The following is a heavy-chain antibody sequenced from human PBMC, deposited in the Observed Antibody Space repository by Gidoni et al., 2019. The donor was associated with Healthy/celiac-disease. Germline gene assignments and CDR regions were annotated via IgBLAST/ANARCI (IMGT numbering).Heavy chain of an antibody. D-gene: IGHD4-17*01. CDR1: AFTFSSYG. J-gene: IGHJ4*02. V-gene: IGHV3-30*18. CDR2: ISYDGSNK. CDR3: AKDRCGDYMSY. Sequence: QVQLVESGGGVVQTGRSLRRSCAASAFTFSSYGMHWVRQAPGKGLEWVAVISYDGSNKYYADSVKGRFTISRDNSKNTLYLQMNSLRAEDTAVYYCAKDRCGDYMSYWGQGTLVTVSS.